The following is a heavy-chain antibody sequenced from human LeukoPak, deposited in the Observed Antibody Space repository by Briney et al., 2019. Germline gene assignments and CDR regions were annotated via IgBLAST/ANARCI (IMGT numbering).Heavy chain of an antibody. D-gene: IGHD6-19*01. CDR1: GFTFSSYA. CDR2: ISNDGTNK. CDR3: GRDQGGSIGWYGDY. V-gene: IGHV3-30*04. Sequence: SGGSLRLSCAASGFTFSSYAMDWVRQAPGKGLEWVAFISNDGTNKYYADSVKGRFTISRDNSKNKLYLQMNSLRAEDTAVYYCGRDQGGSIGWYGDYWGQGTLVTVSS. J-gene: IGHJ4*02.